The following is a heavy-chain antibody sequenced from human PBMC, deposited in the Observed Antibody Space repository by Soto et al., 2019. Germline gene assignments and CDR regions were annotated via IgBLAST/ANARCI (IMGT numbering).Heavy chain of an antibody. CDR3: ARAITMVRGVYRYYFDY. V-gene: IGHV4-59*08. CDR2: ISYSGST. Sequence: PSETLSLTCTVSGGSISSYYWNWIRQPPGKGLEWIGYISYSGSTNYNPSLKSRVTISVDTSKNQFSLKLSSVTAADTAVYYCARAITMVRGVYRYYFDYWGQGTLVTVSS. J-gene: IGHJ4*02. CDR1: GGSISSYY. D-gene: IGHD3-10*01.